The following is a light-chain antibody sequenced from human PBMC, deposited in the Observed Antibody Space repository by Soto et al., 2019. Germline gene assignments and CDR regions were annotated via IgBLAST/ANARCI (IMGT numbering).Light chain of an antibody. J-gene: IGKJ1*01. Sequence: EIVMTQSPVTLSVSPGERVTLSCRASQSVSSNLAWYQQKPGQAPSLLIYGAFTRATGIPARFSGTGSGTEVTLIISSLQSEDFALYYCQQYNDWPLTFGQGTKVDI. CDR3: QQYNDWPLT. CDR1: QSVSSN. V-gene: IGKV3-15*01. CDR2: GAF.